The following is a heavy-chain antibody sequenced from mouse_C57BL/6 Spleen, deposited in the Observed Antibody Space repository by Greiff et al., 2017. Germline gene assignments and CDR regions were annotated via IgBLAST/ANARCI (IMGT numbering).Heavy chain of an antibody. J-gene: IGHJ2*01. V-gene: IGHV5-9-1*02. CDR1: GFTFSSYA. D-gene: IGHD2-14*01. CDR3: TRDLQYDFDY. CDR2: ISSGGDYI. Sequence: EVKVVESGEGLVKPGGSLKLSCAASGFTFSSYAMSWVRQTPEKRLEWVAYISSGGDYIYYADTVKGRFTISRYNATNPLYLQMSSLKSEDTAMYYCTRDLQYDFDYWGQGTTLTVSS.